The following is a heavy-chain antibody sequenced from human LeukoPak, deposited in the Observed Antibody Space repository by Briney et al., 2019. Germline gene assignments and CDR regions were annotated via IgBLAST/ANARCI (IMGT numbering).Heavy chain of an antibody. CDR1: GFTFDDYG. V-gene: IGHV3-20*01. D-gene: IGHD4-17*01. CDR3: ARGLTTVVPHGVDY. J-gene: IGHJ4*02. Sequence: GGSLRLSCAASGFTFDDYGMSWVRQAPGKGLEGVCWINWNVGSTGYADSVKVRFTISRDNAKNSLYLQMNSLRAEDTALYHCARGLTTVVPHGVDYWGQGTLVTVSS. CDR2: INWNVGST.